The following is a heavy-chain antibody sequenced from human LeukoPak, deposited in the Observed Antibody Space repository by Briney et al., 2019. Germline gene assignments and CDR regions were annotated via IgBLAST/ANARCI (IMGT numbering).Heavy chain of an antibody. Sequence: GSLRLSCAASGFTFSNFAIHWVRQAPGKGLEFVSGIRSTGDSTYYANSAKGRFTISRDNSKNTLYLQMVSLRAEDMAVYYCARAMTWGQGTLVSVSS. CDR1: GFTFSNFA. CDR2: IRSTGDST. J-gene: IGHJ5*02. CDR3: ARAMT. V-gene: IGHV3-64*01.